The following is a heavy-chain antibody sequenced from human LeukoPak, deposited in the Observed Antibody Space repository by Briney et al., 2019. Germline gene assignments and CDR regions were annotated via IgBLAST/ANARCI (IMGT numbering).Heavy chain of an antibody. Sequence: PSETLSLTCTVSGGSISSYYWSWIRQPAGKGLEWIGRIYTSGSTNYNPSLKSRVTMSVDTSKNQFSLKLSSVTAADTAMYYCARERTIFGVANWFDPWGQGTLVTVSS. CDR3: ARERTIFGVANWFDP. CDR2: IYTSGST. CDR1: GGSISSYY. J-gene: IGHJ5*02. V-gene: IGHV4-4*07. D-gene: IGHD3-3*01.